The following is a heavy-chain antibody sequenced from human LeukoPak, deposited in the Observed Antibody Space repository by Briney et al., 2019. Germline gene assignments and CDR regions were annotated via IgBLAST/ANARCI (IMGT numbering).Heavy chain of an antibody. CDR1: GFTFSSYS. V-gene: IGHV3-21*01. J-gene: IGHJ3*02. D-gene: IGHD6-19*01. CDR3: ARDPRYGSGWKDAFDI. CDR2: ISSSSSYI. Sequence: GGSLRPSCAASGFTFSSYSMNSVRQAPGKRQETFTSISSSSSYIYYADSVKGRFTISRDNAKNSLYLQMNSLRAEDTAVYYCARDPRYGSGWKDAFDIWGQGTMVTVSS.